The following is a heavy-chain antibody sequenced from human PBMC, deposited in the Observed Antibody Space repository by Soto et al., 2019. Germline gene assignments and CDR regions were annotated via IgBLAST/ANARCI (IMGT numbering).Heavy chain of an antibody. CDR2: MNPNSGNT. CDR3: ARGMSYYYGMDV. V-gene: IGHV1-8*01. J-gene: IGHJ6*02. Sequence: ASVKVSCKASGYTFTSYDINWVRQATGQGLEWMGWMNPNSGNTGYAQKFQGRVTMNRNTSISTAYMELSSLRSEDTAVYYCARGMSYYYGMDVWGQGTTVTVSS. CDR1: GYTFTSYD.